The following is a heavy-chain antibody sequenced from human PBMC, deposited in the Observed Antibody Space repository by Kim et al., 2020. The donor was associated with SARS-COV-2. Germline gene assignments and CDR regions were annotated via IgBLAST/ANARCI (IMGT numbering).Heavy chain of an antibody. CDR3: ARDLYARYFDSGDYGMDV. Sequence: GGSLRLSCAASGFTFSSYSMNWVRQAPGKGLEWVSSISSSSSYIYYADSVKGRFTISRDNAKNSLYLQMNSLRAEDTAVYYCARDLYARYFDSGDYGMDVWVQVTTVTVSS. J-gene: IGHJ6*02. D-gene: IGHD3-9*01. CDR1: GFTFSSYS. CDR2: ISSSSSYI. V-gene: IGHV3-21*01.